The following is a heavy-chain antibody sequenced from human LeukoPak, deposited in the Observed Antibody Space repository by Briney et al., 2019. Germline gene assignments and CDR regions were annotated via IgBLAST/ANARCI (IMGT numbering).Heavy chain of an antibody. V-gene: IGHV4-4*02. D-gene: IGHD2-2*01. CDR3: ARAPGYCSSTSCYGYGMDV. J-gene: IGHJ6*02. CDR2: IYHSGST. CDR1: GGSISSSNW. Sequence: SGTLSLTCAVSGGSISSSNWWSWVRQPPGKGLEWIGEIYHSGSTNYNPSLKSRVTISVDKSKNQFSLKLSSVTAADTAVYYCARAPGYCSSTSCYGYGMDVWGQGTTVTVSS.